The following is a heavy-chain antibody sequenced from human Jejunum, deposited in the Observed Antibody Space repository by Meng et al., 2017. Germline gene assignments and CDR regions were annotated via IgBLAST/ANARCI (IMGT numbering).Heavy chain of an antibody. CDR3: AGVLATKSLERAFDI. J-gene: IGHJ3*02. Sequence: GSLRLSCTVSDGSISNYYWTWTRQPPGRGLEWIGYIYSSGTTYSNPSLKSRVTISVDTSKNQFSLKLSSVTAADTAVYYCAGVLATKSLERAFDIWGQGTMVTVSS. CDR1: DGSISNYY. D-gene: IGHD2-8*01. CDR2: IYSSGTT. V-gene: IGHV4-59*01.